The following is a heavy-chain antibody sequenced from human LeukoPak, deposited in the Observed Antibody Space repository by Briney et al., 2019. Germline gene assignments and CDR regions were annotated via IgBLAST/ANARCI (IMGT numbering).Heavy chain of an antibody. CDR3: ARGPPYDSGTYPDY. CDR2: ISYDGSNK. V-gene: IGHV3-30*01. Sequence: PGGSLRLSCAASGFTFSTYAMHWVRQAPGKGLEWVAVISYDGSNKYYADSVKGRFTISRDNSKNTLYLQMNSLRAEDTAVYFCARGPPYDSGTYPDYWGQGTLVTVSS. J-gene: IGHJ4*02. CDR1: GFTFSTYA. D-gene: IGHD1-26*01.